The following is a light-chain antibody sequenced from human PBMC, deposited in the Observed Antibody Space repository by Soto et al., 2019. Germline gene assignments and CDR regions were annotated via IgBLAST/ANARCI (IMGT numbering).Light chain of an antibody. CDR3: SSYTTSSTWV. CDR1: SSDVATYNY. Sequence: ALTQPASVSGSPGQSITISCTGTSSDVATYNYVSWYQQHPGKAPKLMIYEVTNRPSGVSNRFSGSKSGNTASLTISGLQAEDEADYYCSSYTTSSTWVFGGGTKVTVL. J-gene: IGLJ3*02. CDR2: EVT. V-gene: IGLV2-14*01.